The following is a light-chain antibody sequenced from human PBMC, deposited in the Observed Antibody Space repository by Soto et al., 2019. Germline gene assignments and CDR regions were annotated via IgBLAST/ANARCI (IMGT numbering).Light chain of an antibody. CDR3: AAWDNSLVGGPA. V-gene: IGLV1-47*01. J-gene: IGLJ2*01. Sequence: QSVLTQPPSASGTPGRRVTISCSGGNPNIGSKYVYCYQQLPGTAPKLLLYRNNQRPSGVPDRFSGSKSGTSASLVISGLRSEDEADYYCAAWDNSLVGGPAFGGGTKVTVL. CDR2: RNN. CDR1: NPNIGSKY.